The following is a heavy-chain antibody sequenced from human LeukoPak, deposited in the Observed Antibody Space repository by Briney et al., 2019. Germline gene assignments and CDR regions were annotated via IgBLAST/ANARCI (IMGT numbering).Heavy chain of an antibody. J-gene: IGHJ6*03. CDR3: ARALSWTTNSYYYMDV. CDR2: ISAYNGNT. V-gene: IGHV1-18*01. Sequence: GASVKVSCKASGYTFTSYGISWVRQAPGQGLEWMGWISAYNGNTNYAQKLQGRVTMTTDTSTSTAYMELRSLRSDDTAVYYCARALSWTTNSYYYMDVWGKGSTVTVSS. D-gene: IGHD3/OR15-3a*01. CDR1: GYTFTSYG.